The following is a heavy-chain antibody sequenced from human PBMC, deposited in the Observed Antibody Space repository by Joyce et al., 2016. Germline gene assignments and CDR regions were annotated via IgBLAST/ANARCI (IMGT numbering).Heavy chain of an antibody. CDR2: TTASGGTA. D-gene: IGHD3-3*02. V-gene: IGHV3-23*01. Sequence: EVQLLESGGNLVQPGGSLRLSCAASGFSFSTYAMSWVRQAPGKGLEWVSVTTASGGTAYYADSVKGRFTISRDNAKNTLYLQMNSLRAADTAIYYCAKHRVEWDSIFGVHDWGQGTLVTVSS. J-gene: IGHJ4*02. CDR1: GFSFSTYA. CDR3: AKHRVEWDSIFGVHD.